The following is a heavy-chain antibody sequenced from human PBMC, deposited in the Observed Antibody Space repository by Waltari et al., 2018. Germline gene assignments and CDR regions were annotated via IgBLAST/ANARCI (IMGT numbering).Heavy chain of an antibody. CDR3: ARALTTVVPEYSYYYMDV. J-gene: IGHJ6*03. Sequence: EVQLVESGGGLVKPGGSLRLSCAADGFTFSTYSMNWVSQAPGKGLEWVSARSGTSNFTHYAAAVKVRCTISRANPKNSLYLQMNSLRAEDMAVYYGARALTTVVPEYSYYYMDVWGKVTTVTISS. V-gene: IGHV3-21*01. CDR1: GFTFSTYS. D-gene: IGHD4-4*01. CDR2: RSGTSNFT.